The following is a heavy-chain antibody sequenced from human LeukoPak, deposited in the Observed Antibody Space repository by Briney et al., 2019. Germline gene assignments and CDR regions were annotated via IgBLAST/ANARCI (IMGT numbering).Heavy chain of an antibody. J-gene: IGHJ4*02. Sequence: SVKVSCKASGGTFSSYAISWVRQAPGQGLEWMGRIIPIFGIANYAQKFQGRVTITADKSTSTAYMELSSLRSEDTAVYYCAREGDSSGYATLDYWGQGTLVTVSS. CDR3: AREGDSSGYATLDY. D-gene: IGHD6-19*01. CDR1: GGTFSSYA. CDR2: IIPIFGIA. V-gene: IGHV1-69*04.